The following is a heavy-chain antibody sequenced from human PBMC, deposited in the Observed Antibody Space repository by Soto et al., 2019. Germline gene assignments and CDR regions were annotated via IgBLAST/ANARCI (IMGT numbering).Heavy chain of an antibody. J-gene: IGHJ4*02. D-gene: IGHD3-10*01. Sequence: PGGSLRLSCAASGFAFSSYGMHWVRQAPGKGLEWVAVIWYDGSNKYYADSVKGRFTISRDNSKNTLYLQMNSLRAEDTAVYYCARDRAAYYYGSGSYLDYWGQGTLVTVSS. CDR2: IWYDGSNK. V-gene: IGHV3-33*01. CDR3: ARDRAAYYYGSGSYLDY. CDR1: GFAFSSYG.